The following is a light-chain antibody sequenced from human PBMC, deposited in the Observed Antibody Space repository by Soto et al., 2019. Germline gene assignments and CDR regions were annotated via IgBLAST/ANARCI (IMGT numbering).Light chain of an antibody. CDR3: QQYYNWPVT. CDR1: QSVTNN. V-gene: IGKV3-15*01. Sequence: EIVLTQSPGTLSLSPGERSTLSCSASQSVTNNYLAWFQQKPGQAPRLLMYGASTRAAETPARFSGSGSGTEFTLTVDSLQSDDIAVYYCQQYYNWPVTFGGGTKVDIK. CDR2: GAS. J-gene: IGKJ4*01.